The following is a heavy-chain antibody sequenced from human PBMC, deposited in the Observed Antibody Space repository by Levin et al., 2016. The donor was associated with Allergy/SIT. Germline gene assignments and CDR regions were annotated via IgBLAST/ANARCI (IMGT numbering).Heavy chain of an antibody. J-gene: IGHJ4*02. D-gene: IGHD6-19*01. V-gene: IGHV3-33*01. CDR3: ARAGGGGGWSWIDY. CDR1: GFMFSVYD. Sequence: GESLKISCAASGFMFSVYDMYWVRQAPGKGLEWVAIMWNGPTKEFYADSVKGRFAISRDNSKNTLYLQMNSLRVEDTAVYYCARAGGGGGWSWIDYWGQGTLVTVSS. CDR2: MWNGPTKE.